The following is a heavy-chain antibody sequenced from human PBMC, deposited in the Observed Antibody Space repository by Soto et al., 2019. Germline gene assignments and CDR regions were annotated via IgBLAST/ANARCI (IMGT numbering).Heavy chain of an antibody. Sequence: SETLSLTCSVSGRSIRSYCWSWIRQPPGKGLEWIGYIYYSGSTNYNPSLKSRVTISVDTSKNQFSLKLSSVTAADTAVYYCARGDYYGSGNPWGQGTLVTVS. CDR3: ARGDYYGSGNP. CDR1: GRSIRSYC. V-gene: IGHV4-59*01. J-gene: IGHJ5*02. D-gene: IGHD3-10*01. CDR2: IYYSGST.